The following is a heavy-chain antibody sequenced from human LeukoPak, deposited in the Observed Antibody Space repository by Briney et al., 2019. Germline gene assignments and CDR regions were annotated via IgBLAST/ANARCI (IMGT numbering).Heavy chain of an antibody. CDR2: IYTSGST. V-gene: IGHV4-4*07. CDR3: ARYKNYDILTGYYTGWFDP. CDR1: GGSISSYY. Sequence: SETLSLTCTVSGGSISSYYWSWIRQPAGKGLEWIGRIYTSGSTNYNPSLESRVTMSVDTSKNQFSLKLSSVTAADTAVYYCARYKNYDILTGYYTGWFDPWGQGTLVTVSS. J-gene: IGHJ5*02. D-gene: IGHD3-9*01.